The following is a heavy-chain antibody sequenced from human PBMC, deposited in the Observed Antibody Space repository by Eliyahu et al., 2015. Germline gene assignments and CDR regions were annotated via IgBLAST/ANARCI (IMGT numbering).Heavy chain of an antibody. Sequence: QVQLVQSGPEVKRPGSSVKVSCKAXGGXFXSYTISXLRQAPGQGLXXXGRXVPVIXSGKYAQKFQGRVTITADKSTGTAYMEMSSLRSEDTALYYCAGDQSGYYDSWGQGTLVTVSS. J-gene: IGHJ5*01. V-gene: IGHV1-69*08. CDR3: AGDQSGYYDS. D-gene: IGHD3-22*01. CDR2: XVPVIXSG. CDR1: GGXFXSYT.